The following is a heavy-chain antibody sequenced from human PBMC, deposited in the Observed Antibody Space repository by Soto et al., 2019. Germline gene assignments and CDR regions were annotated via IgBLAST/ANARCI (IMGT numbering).Heavy chain of an antibody. V-gene: IGHV4-39*01. Sequence: WETLSLTCTVSGGSISSNNYFWGWIRQPPGKGLEWIGSVYYSGSAYYNPSLQSRVTISVDTSKNQFSLKLSSVTDADTAVYHCARRHRAFDPWSQGTLVTVSS. CDR3: ARRHRAFDP. CDR2: VYYSGSA. CDR1: GGSISSNNYF. J-gene: IGHJ5*02.